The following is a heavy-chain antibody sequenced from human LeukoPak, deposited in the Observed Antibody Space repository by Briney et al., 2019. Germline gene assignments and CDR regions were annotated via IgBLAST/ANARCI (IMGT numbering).Heavy chain of an antibody. CDR3: ARDIAGTDWFDP. V-gene: IGHV3-53*01. Sequence: PGGSLRLSCAASGFTVSSNYMSWVRQAPGKGLEWVSVIYSGGSTYYADSVKGRFTISRDNSKNTLYLQMNSLRAEDTAVYYCARDIAGTDWFDPWGQGTLVTVSS. CDR1: GFTVSSNY. J-gene: IGHJ5*02. CDR2: IYSGGST. D-gene: IGHD6-13*01.